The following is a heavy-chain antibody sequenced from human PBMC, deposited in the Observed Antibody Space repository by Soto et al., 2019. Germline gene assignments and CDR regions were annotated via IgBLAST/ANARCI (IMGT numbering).Heavy chain of an antibody. CDR3: ARDPFLGDYVGGRYYYYYGMDV. CDR2: IIPIFGTA. D-gene: IGHD4-17*01. Sequence: QVQLVQSGAEVKKPGSSVKVSCKASGGTFSSYAISWVRQAPGQGLEWMGGIIPIFGTANYAQKFQGRVTITAYESTSTAYMELSSLRSEDTAVYYCARDPFLGDYVGGRYYYYYGMDVWGQGTTVTVSS. CDR1: GGTFSSYA. J-gene: IGHJ6*02. V-gene: IGHV1-69*01.